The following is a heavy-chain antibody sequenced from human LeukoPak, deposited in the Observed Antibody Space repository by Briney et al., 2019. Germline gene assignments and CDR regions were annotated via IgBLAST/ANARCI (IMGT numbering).Heavy chain of an antibody. CDR2: IYYTGTT. D-gene: IGHD3-9*01. Sequence: PSETLSLTCTVSGGSISSSSYYWTWIRQIPGKGLEWIGYIYYTGTTIYNPLFESRATISVDTSKNQFSLKLTSVTAADTAVYFCARGEDFERYYLAYWGQGTLVTVSS. J-gene: IGHJ4*02. CDR1: GGSISSSSYY. CDR3: ARGEDFERYYLAY. V-gene: IGHV4-61*01.